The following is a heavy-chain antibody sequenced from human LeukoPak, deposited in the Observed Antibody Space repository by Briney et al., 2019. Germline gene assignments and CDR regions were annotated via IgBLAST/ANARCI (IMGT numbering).Heavy chain of an antibody. V-gene: IGHV3-23*01. CDR2: LGVSGGGP. D-gene: IGHD1-1*01. CDR3: ARESSITSGTTGETFDF. Sequence: GGSLRLSCAASGFTFRTYSMTWVRQAPGKGLEWVSALGVSGGGPEYADSVKGRFTITRDDSKNTLYLQMDSLRAEDTAIYYCARESSITSGTTGETFDFWGQGTTVTVSS. CDR1: GFTFRTYS. J-gene: IGHJ3*01.